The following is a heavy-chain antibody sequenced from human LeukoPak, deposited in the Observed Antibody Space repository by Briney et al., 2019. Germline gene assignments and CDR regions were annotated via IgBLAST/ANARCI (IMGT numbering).Heavy chain of an antibody. CDR1: GFTFSSNW. CDR2: INSDGSRT. J-gene: IGHJ4*02. V-gene: IGHV3-74*03. CDR3: ARGRAGYYFDY. Sequence: GGSLRLSCAACGFTFSSNWMHWVRQVPGKGLVWVSRINSDGSRTAYADSVQGRFTISRDNAKNTLYLQLNSLRAEDTAVYYCARGRAGYYFDYWGQGTLVTVYS.